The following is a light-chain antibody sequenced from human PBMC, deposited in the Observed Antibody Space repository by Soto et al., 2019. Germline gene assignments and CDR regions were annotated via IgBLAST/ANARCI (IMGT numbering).Light chain of an antibody. CDR1: SSDVGGYNY. CDR3: SSYAGSSNV. Sequence: QSVRTQPPSASGSPGQSVAISCSGTSSDVGGYNYVSWYQQRPGKAPKLMIYEVNKRPSGVPDRFSGSKSGNTASLTVSGLQAEDEADYYCSSYAGSSNVFGTGTKVTVL. J-gene: IGLJ1*01. V-gene: IGLV2-8*01. CDR2: EVN.